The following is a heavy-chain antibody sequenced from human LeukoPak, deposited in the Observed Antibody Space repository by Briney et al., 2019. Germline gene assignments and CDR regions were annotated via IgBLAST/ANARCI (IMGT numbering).Heavy chain of an antibody. CDR1: GFAFSGYE. CDR3: ARGAYYYYMDV. CDR2: IRSSGSTI. Sequence: GGSLRLSCAASGFAFSGYEMNWVRQAPGKGLEWVSYIRSSGSTIYYADSVKGRFTISRDNAKNSLYLQMNSLRAEDTAVYYCARGAYYYYMDVWGKGTTVTISS. J-gene: IGHJ6*03. V-gene: IGHV3-48*03.